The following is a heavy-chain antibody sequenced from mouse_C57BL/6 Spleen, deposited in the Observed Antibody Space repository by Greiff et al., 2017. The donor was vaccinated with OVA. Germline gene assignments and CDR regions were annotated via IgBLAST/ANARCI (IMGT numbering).Heavy chain of an antibody. V-gene: IGHV1-55*01. D-gene: IGHD2-5*01. Sequence: QVQLQQPGAELVKPGASVKMSCKASGYTFTSYWITWVKQRPGQGLEWIGDIYPGSGSTNYNEKFKSKATLTVDTSSSTAYMQLSSLTSEDSAVYYCAREGAYYSNYRGYFDYWGQGTTLTVSS. CDR2: IYPGSGST. CDR3: AREGAYYSNYRGYFDY. J-gene: IGHJ2*01. CDR1: GYTFTSYW.